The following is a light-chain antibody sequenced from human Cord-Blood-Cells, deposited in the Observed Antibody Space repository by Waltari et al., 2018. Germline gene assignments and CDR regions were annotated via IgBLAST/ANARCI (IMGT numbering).Light chain of an antibody. CDR3: QQYNNWPPWT. V-gene: IGKV3-15*01. CDR1: QSVSSN. CDR2: GAS. Sequence: EIVMTQSPATQSVSPGERATLSCRASQSVSSNLAWYQQKPGQAPRLLIYGASTRATGIPARFRGSGSGTEFTLTISSLPSEDFAVYYCQQYNNWPPWTFGQGTKVEIK. J-gene: IGKJ1*01.